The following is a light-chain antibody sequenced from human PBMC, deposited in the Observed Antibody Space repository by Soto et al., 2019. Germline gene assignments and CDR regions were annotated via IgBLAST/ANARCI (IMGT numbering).Light chain of an antibody. CDR3: QQRSDWPWT. CDR1: QSVSSN. V-gene: IGKV3-11*01. J-gene: IGKJ1*01. CDR2: DSS. Sequence: ELVLTQSPATLSLSPGARATLSCRASQSVSSNLAWYRQKPGQAPRPLIYDSSNRAAGIPARFSGIGYGTDGTLTVRSLEAEDGLVYDGQQRSDWPWTFGQGTKVEIK.